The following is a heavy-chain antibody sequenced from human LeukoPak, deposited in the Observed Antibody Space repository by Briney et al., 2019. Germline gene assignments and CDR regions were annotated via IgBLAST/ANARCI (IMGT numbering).Heavy chain of an antibody. CDR2: INPSGSST. Sequence: ASVKVSCKASGYTFTNYYMHWVRQAPGQGLEWMGIINPSGSSTNYAQKFQGRVTMTRDTSTSTVYMELSSLRCEDTAVYYCTRLVTETGSFFDYWGQGTLVTVSS. D-gene: IGHD1-26*01. CDR3: TRLVTETGSFFDY. CDR1: GYTFTNYY. J-gene: IGHJ4*02. V-gene: IGHV1-46*01.